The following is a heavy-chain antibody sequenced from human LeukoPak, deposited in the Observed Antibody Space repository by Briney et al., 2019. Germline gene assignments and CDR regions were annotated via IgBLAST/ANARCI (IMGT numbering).Heavy chain of an antibody. D-gene: IGHD3-22*01. CDR3: ARDPTTPYYYDSSGFDY. Sequence: SQTLSLTCTVSGYSISSGYYWGWIRQPPGTGLEWIGSIYHSASTYYNPSLKSRVTISVDTSKNHFSLKLSSVTAADTAVYYCARDPTTPYYYDSSGFDYWGQGTLVTVSS. CDR1: GYSISSGYY. CDR2: IYHSAST. J-gene: IGHJ4*02. V-gene: IGHV4-38-2*02.